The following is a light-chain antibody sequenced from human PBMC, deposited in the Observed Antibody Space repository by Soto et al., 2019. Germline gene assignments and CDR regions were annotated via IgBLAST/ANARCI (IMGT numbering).Light chain of an antibody. CDR3: QSYDTSLSGFYV. CDR1: SSNIGAGYN. J-gene: IGLJ1*01. Sequence: QLVLTQPPSVSGAPGQRVYISCTGSSSNIGAGYNVHWYQQLPGTAPKLVIYDNNNRPSGVPDRFSGSESGTSASLAITGLQPEDEDDYYCQSYDTSLSGFYVFGTGTKLTVL. V-gene: IGLV1-40*01. CDR2: DNN.